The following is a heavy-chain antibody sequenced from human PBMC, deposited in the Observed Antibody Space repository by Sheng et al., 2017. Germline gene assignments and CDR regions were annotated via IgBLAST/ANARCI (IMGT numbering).Heavy chain of an antibody. J-gene: IGHJ4*02. CDR3: AKDFRDNWTFDY. CDR2: IRVSGSGP. V-gene: IGHV3-23*01. Sequence: EVQLLESGGGLVQPGGSLRLSCVVSGITLSNYAMTWVRQAPGKGLEWVSAIRVSGSGPYYADPVKGRFTISRDNSKNTLYLHMDSLRVEDTAIYYCAKDFRDNWTFDYWGQGTLVTVSS. CDR1: GITLSNYA. D-gene: IGHD1-1*01.